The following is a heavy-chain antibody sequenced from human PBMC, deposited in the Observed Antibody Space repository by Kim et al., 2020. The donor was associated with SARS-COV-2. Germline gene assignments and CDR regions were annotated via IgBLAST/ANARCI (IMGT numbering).Heavy chain of an antibody. J-gene: IGHJ3*02. D-gene: IGHD6-19*01. CDR2: TYYRSKWYN. V-gene: IGHV6-1*01. Sequence: SQTLSLTCAISGDSVSSNSAAWNWIRQSPSRGLEWLGRTYYRSKWYNDYAVSVKSRITINPDTSKNQFSLQLNSVTPEDTAVYYCARDERRIIAVAGDAFDIWGQGTMVTVSS. CDR3: ARDERRIIAVAGDAFDI. CDR1: GDSVSSNSAA.